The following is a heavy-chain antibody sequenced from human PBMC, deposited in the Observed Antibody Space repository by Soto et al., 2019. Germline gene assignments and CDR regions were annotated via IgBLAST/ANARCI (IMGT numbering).Heavy chain of an antibody. CDR3: ARSNFSIVVVVAATRNYWYFDL. D-gene: IGHD2-15*01. CDR1: GFNFSNYS. CDR2: ISSSSSTI. J-gene: IGHJ2*01. V-gene: IGHV3-48*01. Sequence: TGRSHRLRYAASGFNFSNYSMSWVRQAPGKGLEWVSYISSSSSTIYYADSVKGRFTISRDNAKNSLYLQMNSLRAEDTAVYYCARSNFSIVVVVAATRNYWYFDLWGRGTLVTVSS.